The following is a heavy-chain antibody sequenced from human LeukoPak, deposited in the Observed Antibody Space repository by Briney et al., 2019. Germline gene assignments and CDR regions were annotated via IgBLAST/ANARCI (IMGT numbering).Heavy chain of an antibody. Sequence: PSETLSLTCTVSGGSTSSSSYYWGWIRQPPGKGLEWIGSIYYSGSTYYNPSLKSRVTISVDTSENQFSLKLSSVTAADTAVYYCAVEYCSSTSCYDYWGQGTLVTVSS. J-gene: IGHJ4*02. V-gene: IGHV4-39*01. CDR1: GGSTSSSSYY. CDR2: IYYSGST. CDR3: AVEYCSSTSCYDY. D-gene: IGHD2-2*01.